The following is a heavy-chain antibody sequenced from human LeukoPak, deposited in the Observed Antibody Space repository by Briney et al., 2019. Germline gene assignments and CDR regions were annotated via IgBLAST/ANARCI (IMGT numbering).Heavy chain of an antibody. CDR1: GGSISSYY. Sequence: SETLSLTCTVSGGSISSYYWSWIRQPPGKGLEWIGYIYYSGSTNYNPSLKRRITISVATSKNHFSLKLSSVTAADTAVYYCARVNIVAGWFDPWGQGTPVTVSS. V-gene: IGHV4-59*01. D-gene: IGHD6-13*01. J-gene: IGHJ5*02. CDR3: ARVNIVAGWFDP. CDR2: IYYSGST.